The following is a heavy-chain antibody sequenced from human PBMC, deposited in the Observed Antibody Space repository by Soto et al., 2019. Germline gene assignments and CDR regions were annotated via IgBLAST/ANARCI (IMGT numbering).Heavy chain of an antibody. CDR3: AKDKKILAAGNDAFDI. CDR2: ISGSGGST. CDR1: GFTFSSYA. Sequence: GGFLRLSCAASGFTFSSYAMSWVRQAPGKGLEWVSAISGSGGSTYYADSVKGRFTISRDNSKNTLYLQMNSLRAEDTAVYYCAKDKKILAAGNDAFDIWGQGTMVTVSS. J-gene: IGHJ3*02. D-gene: IGHD6-13*01. V-gene: IGHV3-23*01.